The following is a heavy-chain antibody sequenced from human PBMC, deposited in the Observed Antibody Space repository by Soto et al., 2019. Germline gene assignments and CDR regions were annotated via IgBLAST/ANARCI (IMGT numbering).Heavy chain of an antibody. J-gene: IGHJ4*02. Sequence: GGSLRLSCAASGFTFSSYGMRWVRQAPGKGLEWVAVIWYDGSNKYYADSVKGRFTISRDNSKNTLYLQMNSLRAEDTAVYYWARPPTPNKVGATQFEYWGQGTLVTVSS. V-gene: IGHV3-33*01. CDR2: IWYDGSNK. CDR1: GFTFSSYG. D-gene: IGHD1-26*01. CDR3: ARPPTPNKVGATQFEY.